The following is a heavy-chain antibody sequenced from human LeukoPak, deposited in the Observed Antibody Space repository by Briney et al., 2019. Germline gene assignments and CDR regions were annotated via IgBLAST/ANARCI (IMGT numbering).Heavy chain of an antibody. CDR1: GFTFSSHG. CDR2: ISWNSGSI. CDR3: AKGGIQLWLHFDY. V-gene: IGHV3-9*01. Sequence: SGGSLRLSCAASGFTFSSHGMNWVRQAPGKGLEWVSGISWNSGSIGYADSVKGRFTISRDNAKNSLYLQMNSLRAEDTALYYCAKGGIQLWLHFDYWGQGTLVTVSS. J-gene: IGHJ4*02. D-gene: IGHD5-18*01.